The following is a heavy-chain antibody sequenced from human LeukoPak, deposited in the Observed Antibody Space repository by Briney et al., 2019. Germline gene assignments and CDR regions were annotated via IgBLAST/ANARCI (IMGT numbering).Heavy chain of an antibody. CDR1: GFTFSDYY. Sequence: PGGSLRLSCAASGFTFSDYYMSWIRQAPGKGLEWVSAISGSGGSTYYADSVKGRFTISRDNSKNTLYLQMNSLRAEDTAVYYCARGVRIAVAGNIDYWGQGTLVTVSS. D-gene: IGHD6-19*01. J-gene: IGHJ4*02. CDR3: ARGVRIAVAGNIDY. CDR2: ISGSGGST. V-gene: IGHV3-23*01.